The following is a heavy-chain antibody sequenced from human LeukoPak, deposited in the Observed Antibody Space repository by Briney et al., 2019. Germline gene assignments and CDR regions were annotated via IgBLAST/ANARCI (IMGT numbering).Heavy chain of an antibody. Sequence: PSGTLCLTCTASSGSFSAYYWNWIRQPPGKGLEWIGAVYYSGSTNYNPYLMSRVSTSVDTSKNRIPLIQSSVTAADTAAYYYARGGSRSYTSSTLDYWGQGTLVTVSS. CDR2: VYYSGST. V-gene: IGHV4-59*01. J-gene: IGHJ4*02. CDR3: ARGGSRSYTSSTLDY. D-gene: IGHD6-6*01. CDR1: SGSFSAYY.